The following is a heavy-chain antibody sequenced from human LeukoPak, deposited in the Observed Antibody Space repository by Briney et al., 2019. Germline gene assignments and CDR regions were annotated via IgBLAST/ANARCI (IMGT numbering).Heavy chain of an antibody. CDR2: IYLSGRT. CDR1: GGSISSSTYY. V-gene: IGHV4-39*01. J-gene: IGHJ4*02. Sequence: PSETLSLTCAVSGGSISSSTYYWGWIRQPPGKGLEWIGSIYLSGRTYYNPSLKSRVTISVDTSKNQFSLKLSSVTAADTAVYYCARPADYGGDFDYWGQGALVTVSS. D-gene: IGHD4-23*01. CDR3: ARPADYGGDFDY.